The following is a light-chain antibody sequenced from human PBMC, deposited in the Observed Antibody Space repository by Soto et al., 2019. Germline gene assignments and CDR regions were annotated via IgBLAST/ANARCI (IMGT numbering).Light chain of an antibody. J-gene: IGKJ1*01. CDR1: QSVTNNY. CDR3: QQYGSSPWT. Sequence: EIVLTQSPGTLSLSPGKRATLSCRASQSVTNNYLAWYQQKAGQAPRLLIYLASNRAAGTPDRFSGSGSGADFTLTINRLEPEDFAVYFCQQYGSSPWTFGQGTKVDIK. V-gene: IGKV3-20*01. CDR2: LAS.